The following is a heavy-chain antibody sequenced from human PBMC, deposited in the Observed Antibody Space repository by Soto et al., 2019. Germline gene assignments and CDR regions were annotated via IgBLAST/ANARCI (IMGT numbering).Heavy chain of an antibody. Sequence: SETLSLTCTVSGGSISSSNYYWGWIRQPPGKGLEWIGSIYYSGTTYYNPSLTSRVTISIDTSTDQFSLKLSSVTAADTAVYYCARHHGGGKIFPPSRGDCFDPWGQGILVTVSS. D-gene: IGHD3-16*01. CDR1: GGSISSSNYY. J-gene: IGHJ5*02. CDR3: ARHHGGGKIFPPSRGDCFDP. V-gene: IGHV4-39*01. CDR2: IYYSGTT.